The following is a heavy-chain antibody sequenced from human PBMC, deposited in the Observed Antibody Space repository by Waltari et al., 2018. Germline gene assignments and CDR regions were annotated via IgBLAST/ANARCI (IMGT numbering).Heavy chain of an antibody. Sequence: QVQLQQWGAGLLKPSETLSLTCAVYGGSFSGYYWSWIRQPPGKGLEWIGEINHSGSTNYNPSLKSRVTISVDTSKNQFSLKLSSVTAADTAVYYCAREVVPAAKGYFDYWGQGTLVTVSS. CDR1: GGSFSGYY. V-gene: IGHV4-34*01. D-gene: IGHD2-2*01. CDR3: AREVVPAAKGYFDY. CDR2: INHSGST. J-gene: IGHJ4*02.